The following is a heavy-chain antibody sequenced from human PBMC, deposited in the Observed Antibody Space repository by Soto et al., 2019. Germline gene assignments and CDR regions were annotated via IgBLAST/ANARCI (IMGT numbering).Heavy chain of an antibody. V-gene: IGHV4-39*01. D-gene: IGHD3-9*01. J-gene: IGHJ4*02. CDR3: ARLEGLATISYYFDF. Sequence: PSETLSLTCSVSGDSINSDKYYWGWIRQPPGKGLEWIGSIYYRGNTYYNPFLQTRVTISLDKSKSQFSLRLNSVTAADSAVYFCARLEGLATISYYFDFWGQGAQVTVSS. CDR2: IYYRGNT. CDR1: GDSINSDKYY.